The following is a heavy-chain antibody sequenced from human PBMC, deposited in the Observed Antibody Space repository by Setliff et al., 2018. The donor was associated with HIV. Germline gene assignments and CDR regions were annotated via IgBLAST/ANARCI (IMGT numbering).Heavy chain of an antibody. Sequence: PSETLSLTCTVSGDFFSSDYYWGWIRQSPGKGLEWIGSFYETGYTYYNPSLKSRVIISGDTSKNVFSLKLTSVTPADTAVYYCATGIDNFWSGYVNWGQGTLVTVSS. CDR3: ATGIDNFWSGYVN. CDR1: GDFFSSDYY. J-gene: IGHJ4*02. D-gene: IGHD3-3*01. V-gene: IGHV4-38-2*02. CDR2: FYETGYT.